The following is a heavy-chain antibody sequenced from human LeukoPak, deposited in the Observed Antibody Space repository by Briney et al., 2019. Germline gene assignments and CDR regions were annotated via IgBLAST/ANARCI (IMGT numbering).Heavy chain of an antibody. CDR2: ISSSSNYV. Sequence: PGGSLRLSCAASGFTFSDYAMNWVRQAPGKGLEWVFSISSSSNYVYNAASVQGRFTISRDNTKNSLYLQMNSLRAEDTAVYYCTRDFDWFRNQFDYWGQGTLVTVSS. V-gene: IGHV3-21*01. CDR3: TRDFDWFRNQFDY. D-gene: IGHD3-9*01. CDR1: GFTFSDYA. J-gene: IGHJ4*02.